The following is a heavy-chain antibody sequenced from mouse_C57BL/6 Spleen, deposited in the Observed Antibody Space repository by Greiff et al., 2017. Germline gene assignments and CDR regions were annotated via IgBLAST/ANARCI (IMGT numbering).Heavy chain of an antibody. Sequence: VQLQQPGAELVRPGTSVKLSCKASGYTFTSYWMHWVKQRPGQGLEWIGVIDPSASYTNYNPNFKGQATLTVDTSSSTANMQLSSLTSEDSAVYYCARSGAYYSNYDRDDWGQGTTLTVSS. CDR2: IDPSASYT. J-gene: IGHJ2*01. CDR3: ARSGAYYSNYDRDD. CDR1: GYTFTSYW. D-gene: IGHD2-5*01. V-gene: IGHV1-59*01.